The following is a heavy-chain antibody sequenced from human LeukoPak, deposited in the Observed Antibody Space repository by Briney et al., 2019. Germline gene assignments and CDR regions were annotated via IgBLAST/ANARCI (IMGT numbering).Heavy chain of an antibody. Sequence: KPSETLSLTCTVSGYSISSGYHWGWIRQPPGKGLEWIENIYHSESTNYNPSLKSRVTISVDTSKNQFSLKLSSVTAADTAVYYCARGPHLALDTDDAFDIWGQGTMVTVSS. D-gene: IGHD5-18*01. V-gene: IGHV4-38-2*02. J-gene: IGHJ3*02. CDR3: ARGPHLALDTDDAFDI. CDR2: IYHSEST. CDR1: GYSISSGYH.